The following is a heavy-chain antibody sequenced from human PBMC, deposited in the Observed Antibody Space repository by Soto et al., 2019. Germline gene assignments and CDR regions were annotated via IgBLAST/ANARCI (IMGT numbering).Heavy chain of an antibody. V-gene: IGHV3-11*06. CDR3: GKGDTIFGVVDD. CDR2: INNDATYR. J-gene: IGHJ4*02. D-gene: IGHD3-3*01. CDR1: GFTFSDYF. Sequence: PGGFLRLSCAGSGFTFSDYFITWIRQAPGKGLEWISYINNDATYRKYADSVKGRFTVSRDNAKNSVFLQMNSLRPEDTALYYCGKGDTIFGVVDDWGPGTLVTVSS.